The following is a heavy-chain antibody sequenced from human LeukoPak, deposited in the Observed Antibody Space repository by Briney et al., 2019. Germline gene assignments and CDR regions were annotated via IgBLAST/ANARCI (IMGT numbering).Heavy chain of an antibody. J-gene: IGHJ6*03. CDR2: ISSSGSTI. CDR1: GFTFSDYY. Sequence: PGGSLRLSCAASGFTFSDYYMSWIRQAPGKGLEWVSYISSSGSTIYYADSVKGRFTISRDNSKNTLYLQMNSLRAEDTAVYYCAKSAGVDTIPDYYYYYYMDVWGKGTTVTVSS. CDR3: AKSAGVDTIPDYYYYYYMDV. D-gene: IGHD3-3*01. V-gene: IGHV3-11*04.